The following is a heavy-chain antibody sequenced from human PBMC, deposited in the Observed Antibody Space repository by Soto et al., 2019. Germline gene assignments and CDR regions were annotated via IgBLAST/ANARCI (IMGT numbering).Heavy chain of an antibody. CDR2: VTASGDTT. J-gene: IGHJ3*02. CDR3: AEFWCLRECTRTIGVAAFDI. D-gene: IGHD2-2*01. V-gene: IGHV3-23*04. Sequence: EVQLVASGGGWVQPGGSLRLSCAASGFTFRSYAMSGVHQPPGKGLGWDSAVTASGDTTYDADSVKGPFTIYRDNSKSTMYLHMNSLRAEDPAVEYSAEFWCLRECTRTIGVAAFDIWGQGTMVTVSS. CDR1: GFTFRSYA.